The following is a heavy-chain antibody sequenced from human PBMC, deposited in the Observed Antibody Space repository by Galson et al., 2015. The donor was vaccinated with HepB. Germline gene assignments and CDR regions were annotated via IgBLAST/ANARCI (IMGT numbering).Heavy chain of an antibody. CDR3: ARGHEGYSGLGPAY. CDR2: IEGTGRT. CDR1: GFTVNSNY. Sequence: SLRLSCAASGFTVNSNYMSWVRLTPGRGLEWVSAIEGTGRTDYADSVEGRFTISRDNSKNTVYFQMNSLRAEDAGVYYCARGHEGYSGLGPAYWGQGTLVTVSS. V-gene: IGHV3-53*01. J-gene: IGHJ4*02. D-gene: IGHD1-1*01.